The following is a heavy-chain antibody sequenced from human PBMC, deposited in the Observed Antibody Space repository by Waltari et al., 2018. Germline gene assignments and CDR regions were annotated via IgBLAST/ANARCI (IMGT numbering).Heavy chain of an antibody. V-gene: IGHV1-3*03. Sequence: QVQLVQSGAEVKKPGASVKVSCKASGYTFTSYAMHWVRQAPGQRLAWMGWINAGNGNTKYAQECQGRVTITRDTSAGTAYMELSSLRSEDMAGYYCARGGWFGELRDAFDIWGQGTMVTVSS. CDR3: ARGGWFGELRDAFDI. CDR2: INAGNGNT. D-gene: IGHD3-10*01. CDR1: GYTFTSYA. J-gene: IGHJ3*02.